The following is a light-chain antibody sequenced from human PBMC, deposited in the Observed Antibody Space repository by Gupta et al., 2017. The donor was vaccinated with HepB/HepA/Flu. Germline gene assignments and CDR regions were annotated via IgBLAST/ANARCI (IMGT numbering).Light chain of an antibody. CDR2: HDT. V-gene: IGLV3-21*04. Sequence: SYVLTQPPSVSVAPGKTARIACGGDKIGSKNVHWYQQKPGQSPVLVIYHDTDRPSGFPERFSGSKSGNLATLTIARVEAGDDADYSCQLWNSITHDRVFGGGTKLTVL. CDR3: QLWNSITHDRV. CDR1: KIGSKN. J-gene: IGLJ3*02.